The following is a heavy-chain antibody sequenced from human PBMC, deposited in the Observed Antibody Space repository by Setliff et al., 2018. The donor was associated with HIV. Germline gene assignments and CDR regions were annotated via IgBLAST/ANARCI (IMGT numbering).Heavy chain of an antibody. CDR3: ARVKYSYAQGFYYGLDV. J-gene: IGHJ6*02. Sequence: PSETLSLTCTVSGGSMRSHFWSWIRQSPGKGLEWIGSIYSSGSTNYNPSLKSRVTMSVDTSKSQFSLKLRSVTAADTAMFYCARVKYSYAQGFYYGLDVWGQGTTVTVSS. V-gene: IGHV4-59*11. D-gene: IGHD5-18*01. CDR1: GGSMRSHF. CDR2: IYSSGST.